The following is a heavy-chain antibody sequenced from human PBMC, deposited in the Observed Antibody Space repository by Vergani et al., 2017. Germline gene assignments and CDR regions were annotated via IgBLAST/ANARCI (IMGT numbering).Heavy chain of an antibody. CDR3: ARGTVGATGYFDY. J-gene: IGHJ4*02. CDR1: GGSISSGSYY. CDR2: IYTSGST. V-gene: IGHV4-61*02. Sequence: QVQLQESGPGLVKPSQTLSLTCTVSGGSISSGSYYWSWIRQPAGKGLEWIGRIYTSGSTNYNPSLKSRVTISVDTSKNQFSLKLSSVTAADTAVYYCARGTVGATGYFDYWGQGTLVTVSS. D-gene: IGHD1-26*01.